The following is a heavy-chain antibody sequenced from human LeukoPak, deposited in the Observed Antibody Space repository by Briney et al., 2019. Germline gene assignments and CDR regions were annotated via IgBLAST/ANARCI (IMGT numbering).Heavy chain of an antibody. CDR3: AMEFVGYHLDV. Sequence: ASVKVSCKASGYTFINYYIHWVRQAPGQGLEWMGCINPNTGATHYAQRFQGRVTVTRDTSILTAYMDLSGLTFDDRAVYYCAMEFVGYHLDVWGQGTTVTVSS. D-gene: IGHD1-26*01. J-gene: IGHJ6*02. CDR2: INPNTGAT. CDR1: GYTFINYY. V-gene: IGHV1-2*02.